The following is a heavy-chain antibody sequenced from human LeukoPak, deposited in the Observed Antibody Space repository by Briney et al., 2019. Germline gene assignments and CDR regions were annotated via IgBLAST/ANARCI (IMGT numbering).Heavy chain of an antibody. J-gene: IGHJ6*04. CDR3: AELGITMIGGV. CDR1: GFTFSSYE. CDR2: ISSSSSTI. V-gene: IGHV3-48*03. D-gene: IGHD3-10*02. Sequence: GGSLRLSCAASGFTFSSYEMNWVRQAPGKGLEWVSYISSSSSTIYYADSVKGRSTISRDNAKNSLYLQMNSLRAEDAAVYYCAELGITMIGGVWGKGTTVTISS.